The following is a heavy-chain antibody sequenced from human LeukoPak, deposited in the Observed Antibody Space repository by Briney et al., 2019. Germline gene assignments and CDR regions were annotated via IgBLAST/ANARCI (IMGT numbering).Heavy chain of an antibody. CDR2: ISPGSTTI. Sequence: PGGSLRLSCEASGFTFRTYRMNWVRQAPGKGLEWVSYISPGSTTIYYADSVKGRFTISRDNAKNSLYLQMNSLRVEDTAAYYCARVERSALDYWGQGTLVTVSS. V-gene: IGHV3-48*01. CDR1: GFTFRTYR. J-gene: IGHJ4*02. CDR3: ARVERSALDY. D-gene: IGHD3-10*01.